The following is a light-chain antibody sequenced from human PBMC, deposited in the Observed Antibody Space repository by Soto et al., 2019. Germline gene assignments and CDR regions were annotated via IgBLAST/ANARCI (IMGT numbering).Light chain of an antibody. CDR3: QQSYSTPPWT. CDR2: AAS. CDR1: QSISSY. V-gene: IGKV1-39*01. J-gene: IGKJ1*01. Sequence: DIQMTQSPSSLSASVGDRVTITCRASQSISSYLNWYQQKPGKAPKLLIFAASNLQSGVPSRFSGSRSGTDFTLTISSLQPEDFATYYFQQSYSTPPWTFGQGTKVEIK.